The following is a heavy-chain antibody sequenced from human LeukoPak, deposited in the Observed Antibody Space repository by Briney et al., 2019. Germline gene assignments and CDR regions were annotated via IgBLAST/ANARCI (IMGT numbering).Heavy chain of an antibody. CDR3: ARDFTFYGSGPHFDY. Sequence: GGSLRLSCAASGFTLSSNWMHWVRQVPGEGLLWVARINSAGSITTYADSVKGRFTISRDNAKNTLYLQMNSLGAEGTAVYYCARDFTFYGSGPHFDYWGLGTLVTVSS. V-gene: IGHV3-74*03. J-gene: IGHJ4*02. CDR1: GFTLSSNW. CDR2: INSAGSIT. D-gene: IGHD3-10*01.